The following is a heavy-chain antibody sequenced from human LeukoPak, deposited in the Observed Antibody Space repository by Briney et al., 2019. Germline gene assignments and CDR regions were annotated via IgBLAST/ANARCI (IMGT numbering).Heavy chain of an antibody. J-gene: IGHJ4*02. CDR1: GGSISSYY. V-gene: IGHV4-4*07. Sequence: SETLSLTCTVSGGSISSYYWSWIRQPAGKGLEWIGRIYTSGSTNYNPSLKSRVTISVDTSKNQFSLKLSSVTAADTAVYYCASQTYYYDSRDFDYWGQGTLVTVSS. CDR3: ASQTYYYDSRDFDY. D-gene: IGHD3-22*01. CDR2: IYTSGST.